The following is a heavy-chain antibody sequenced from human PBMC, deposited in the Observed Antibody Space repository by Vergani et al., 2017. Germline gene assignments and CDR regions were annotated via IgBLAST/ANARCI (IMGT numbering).Heavy chain of an antibody. J-gene: IGHJ4*02. CDR2: ISGSGGST. Sequence: EVQLLESGGGLVQPGGSLRLSCAASGFTFSSYAMSWVRQAPGKGLEWVSAISGSGGSTYYADAVKGRFTISRDNSKNTLYLQMNSLRAEDTAVYYCAKELRYDFWSGYDGPLDYWGQGTLVTVSS. V-gene: IGHV3-23*01. CDR3: AKELRYDFWSGYDGPLDY. CDR1: GFTFSSYA. D-gene: IGHD3-3*01.